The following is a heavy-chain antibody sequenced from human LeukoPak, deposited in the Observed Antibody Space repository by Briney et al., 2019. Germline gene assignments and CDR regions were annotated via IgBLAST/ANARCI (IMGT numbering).Heavy chain of an antibody. V-gene: IGHV3-48*03. D-gene: IGHD3-3*01. CDR2: ISRSGTTI. CDR1: GFTFSSYE. Sequence: QPGGSLRLSCAVSGFTFSSYEMNWVRQAPGKGLEWVSYISRSGTTIYYADSVKGRFTISRDNAKNSLYLQMNSLRAEDTAVYYCARDSVEWYIFDYWGQGTLVTVSS. J-gene: IGHJ4*02. CDR3: ARDSVEWYIFDY.